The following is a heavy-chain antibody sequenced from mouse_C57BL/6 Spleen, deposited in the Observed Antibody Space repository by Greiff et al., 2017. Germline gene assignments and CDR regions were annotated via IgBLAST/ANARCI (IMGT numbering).Heavy chain of an antibody. J-gene: IGHJ2*01. D-gene: IGHD2-3*01. CDR2: IYPSDSET. V-gene: IGHV1-61*01. Sequence: QVQLQQSGAELVRPGSSVKLSCKASGYTFTSYWMDWVKQRPGQGLEWIGNIYPSDSETHYNQKFKDKATLTVDKSSSTAYMQLSSLTSEDSAVYYCAREDGSLEDFDYWGQGTTLTVSS. CDR1: GYTFTSYW. CDR3: AREDGSLEDFDY.